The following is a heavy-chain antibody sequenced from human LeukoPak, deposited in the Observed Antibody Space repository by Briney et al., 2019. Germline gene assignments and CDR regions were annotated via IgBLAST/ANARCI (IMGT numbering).Heavy chain of an antibody. D-gene: IGHD1-20*01. CDR1: GGSLSSGTYY. V-gene: IGHV4-39*01. CDR3: ARRITGTTSDSFDY. Sequence: TSETLSLTCTVSGGSLSSGTYYWAWIRQPPGKGLEWIGSISYSGSTYYNPSLKSRVTIFVDTSKNQFSLKLSSVTAADTALYYCARRITGTTSDSFDYWGQGTLVTVSS. J-gene: IGHJ4*02. CDR2: ISYSGST.